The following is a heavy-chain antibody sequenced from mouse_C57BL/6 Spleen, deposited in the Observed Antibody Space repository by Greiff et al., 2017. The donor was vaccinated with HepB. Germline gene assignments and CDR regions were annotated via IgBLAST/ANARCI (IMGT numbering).Heavy chain of an antibody. D-gene: IGHD4-1*01. V-gene: IGHV1-59*01. CDR1: GYTFTSYW. J-gene: IGHJ2*01. CDR2: IDPSDSYT. CDR3: ARSKELGQGY. Sequence: VQLQQPGAELVRPGTSVKLSCKASGYTFTSYWMHWVKQRPGQGLEWIGVIDPSDSYTNYNQKFKGKATLTVDTSSSTAYMQLSSLTSEDSAVYYCARSKELGQGYWGQGTTLTVSS.